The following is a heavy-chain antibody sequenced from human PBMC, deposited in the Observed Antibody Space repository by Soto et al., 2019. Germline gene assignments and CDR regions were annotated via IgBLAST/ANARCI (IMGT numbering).Heavy chain of an antibody. V-gene: IGHV4-30-4*01. D-gene: IGHD5-18*01. CDR3: ARGKIQLLNWFDP. CDR2: IYYSGST. Sequence: PSETLSLTCTVSGGSISSGDYYWSWIRQPPGKGLEWIGYIYYSGSTYYNPSLKSRVTISVDTSKNQFSLKLSSVTAADTAVYYCARGKIQLLNWFDPWGQGTLVTVSS. CDR1: GGSISSGDYY. J-gene: IGHJ5*02.